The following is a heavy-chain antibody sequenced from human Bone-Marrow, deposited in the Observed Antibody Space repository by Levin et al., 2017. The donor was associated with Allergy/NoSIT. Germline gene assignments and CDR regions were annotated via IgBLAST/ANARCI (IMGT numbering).Heavy chain of an antibody. CDR2: IGSSGRTI. CDR3: AREENFCRDAMDV. Sequence: GESLKISCAASAFTFSAYNMNWVRQAPGKGLEWVSYIGSSGRTIFYADSVKGRFTISRDNVRNSLYLQMNSLRAEDTAVYYCAREENFCRDAMDVWGQGTTVTVSS. D-gene: IGHD2-15*01. V-gene: IGHV3-48*01. CDR1: AFTFSAYN. J-gene: IGHJ6*02.